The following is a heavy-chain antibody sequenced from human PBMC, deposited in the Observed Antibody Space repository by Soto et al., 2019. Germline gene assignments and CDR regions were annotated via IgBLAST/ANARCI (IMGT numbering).Heavy chain of an antibody. CDR2: IIPIFGTA. J-gene: IGHJ6*02. CDR3: ARGSYCSGGSCYSGPSYYYYGMDV. CDR1: GGTFSSYA. Sequence: SVKVSCKASGGTFSSYAISWVRQAPGQGLEWMGGIIPIFGTANYAQKFQGRVTITADESTSTAYMELSSLRSEDTAVYYCARGSYCSGGSCYSGPSYYYYGMDVWGQGTTVTVSS. D-gene: IGHD2-15*01. V-gene: IGHV1-69*13.